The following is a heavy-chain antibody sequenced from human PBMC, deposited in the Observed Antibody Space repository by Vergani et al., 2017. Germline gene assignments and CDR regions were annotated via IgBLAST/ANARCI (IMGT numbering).Heavy chain of an antibody. CDR3: AKDLGFLSTAGNYFDY. J-gene: IGHJ4*02. Sequence: QVQLVESGGGVVQPGRSLRLSCAASGFTFSSYGMHWVRQAPGKGLEWLAVISYDGYNTYYADSVKGRFTISRDNSKNTLYLQMNSLRAEDTAVYYCAKDLGFLSTAGNYFDYWGQGTLVTVSS. D-gene: IGHD6-13*01. V-gene: IGHV3-30*18. CDR1: GFTFSSYG. CDR2: ISYDGYNT.